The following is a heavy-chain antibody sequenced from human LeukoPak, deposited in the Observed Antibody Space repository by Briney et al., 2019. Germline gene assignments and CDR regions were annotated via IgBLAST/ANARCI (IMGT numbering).Heavy chain of an antibody. J-gene: IGHJ3*02. CDR3: AKGGRWTVQDAFDI. Sequence: GGSLRLSCAASGFTFSNYWMSWVRQAPGKGLQWVANIKQDGSEIYYVDSMKGRFTISRDNAKNSVYLQMNSLRADDTAVYYCAKGGRWTVQDAFDIWGQGTMVTVSS. D-gene: IGHD2-15*01. CDR2: IKQDGSEI. CDR1: GFTFSNYW. V-gene: IGHV3-7*03.